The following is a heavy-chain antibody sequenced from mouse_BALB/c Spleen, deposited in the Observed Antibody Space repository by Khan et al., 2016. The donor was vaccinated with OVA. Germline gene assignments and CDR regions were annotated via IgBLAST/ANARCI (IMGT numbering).Heavy chain of an antibody. CDR3: AKSMGDNVPLDC. CDR2: IAPGSGTT. J-gene: IGHJ2*01. Sequence: DLIKPGASVKLSCKASGYTFTSYWINWIKQRPGQGLEWIGRIAPGSGTTYYNEMFKGKATLTVNTSSNTAYLQLSILSSEDSADYFGAKSMGDNVPLDCWGQGTTLTVSS. CDR1: GYTFTSYW. D-gene: IGHD1-1*02. V-gene: IGHV1S41*01.